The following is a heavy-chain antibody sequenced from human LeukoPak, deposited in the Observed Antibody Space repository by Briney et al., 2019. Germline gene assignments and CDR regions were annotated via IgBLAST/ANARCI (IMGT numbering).Heavy chain of an antibody. D-gene: IGHD6-19*01. CDR3: GNEGAVAGKDFDY. V-gene: IGHV3-23*01. CDR1: GFTFSSYA. Sequence: QPGGSLRLSCAASGFTFSSYAMSWVRQAPGKGLEWVSAISGSGGSTYYADSVEGRFTISRDNSKNTLYLQMNSLRAEDTAVYYCGNEGAVAGKDFDYWGQGTLVTVSS. CDR2: ISGSGGST. J-gene: IGHJ4*02.